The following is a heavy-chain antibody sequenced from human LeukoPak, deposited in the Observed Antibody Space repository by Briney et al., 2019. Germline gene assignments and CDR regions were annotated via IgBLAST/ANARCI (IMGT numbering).Heavy chain of an antibody. Sequence: GGSLRLSCAASGFTFSTYWMTWVRQALGKGLEWVANVKQDGSEEYYVDSVKGRFTISRDNAKNSLYLQMNSLRAEDTAVYYCARDYRSSSGRSIDYWGQGTLVTVSS. CDR1: GFTFSTYW. J-gene: IGHJ4*02. V-gene: IGHV3-7*01. CDR3: ARDYRSSSGRSIDY. CDR2: VKQDGSEE. D-gene: IGHD6-6*01.